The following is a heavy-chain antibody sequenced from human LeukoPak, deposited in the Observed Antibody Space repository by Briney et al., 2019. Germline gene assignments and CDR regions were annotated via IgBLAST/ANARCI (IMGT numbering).Heavy chain of an antibody. Sequence: ASVKVSCKASGYTFVSYGITWVRQAPGQGLEWMGWMNPNSGNTAYAQKFQGRVSMTGDTSISTAYMELSSLRSEDTAVYYCARSLRGWYKDYWGQGTLVTVSS. J-gene: IGHJ4*02. CDR3: ARSLRGWYKDY. CDR1: GYTFVSYG. CDR2: MNPNSGNT. V-gene: IGHV1-8*02. D-gene: IGHD6-19*01.